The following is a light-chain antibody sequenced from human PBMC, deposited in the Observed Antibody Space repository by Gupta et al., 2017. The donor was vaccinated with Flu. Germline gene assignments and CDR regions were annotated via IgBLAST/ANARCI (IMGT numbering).Light chain of an antibody. V-gene: IGLV4-69*01. J-gene: IGLJ3*02. CDR2: LNSDGSH. CDR1: SGHSTYA. Sequence: QVVLTQSPSASASLGASVKLTCTLSSGHSTYAIAWHQQQPEKGPRYLMNLNSDGSHSKGDGIPDRFSGSSSGAERYLPISSLQSEDEADYYCQTWGTGIGVFGGGTKLTVL. CDR3: QTWGTGIGV.